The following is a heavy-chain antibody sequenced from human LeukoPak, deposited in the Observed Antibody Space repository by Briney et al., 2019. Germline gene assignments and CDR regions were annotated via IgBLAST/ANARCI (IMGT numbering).Heavy chain of an antibody. CDR3: ARQRYFDWLSQNHNWFDP. D-gene: IGHD3-9*01. J-gene: IGHJ5*02. CDR1: GYSFTTHW. V-gene: IGHV5-51*01. Sequence: GESLQISCKASGYSFTTHWIGWVRQMPGKGLEWMGIIYPGDSDTRYSPSFQGHVTISADKSISTAYLQWSSLKASDTAMYYCARQRYFDWLSQNHNWFDPWGQGTLVTVSS. CDR2: IYPGDSDT.